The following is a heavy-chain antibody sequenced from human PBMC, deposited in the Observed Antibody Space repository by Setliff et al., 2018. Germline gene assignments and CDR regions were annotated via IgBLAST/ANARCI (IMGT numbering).Heavy chain of an antibody. D-gene: IGHD3-3*01. V-gene: IGHV4-61*09. Sequence: KPSETLSLTCTVSGDSTSSGSYYWTWIRQPAGKGLEWIGHFRTGGSTNYNRSLRSRVSISVDTSKNQFSLKLSSVTAADTATYYCARAGPTVTFFRVLVISWWDPWGQGSLVTVSS. CDR3: ARAGPTVTFFRVLVISWWDP. CDR2: FRTGGST. J-gene: IGHJ5*02. CDR1: GDSTSSGSYY.